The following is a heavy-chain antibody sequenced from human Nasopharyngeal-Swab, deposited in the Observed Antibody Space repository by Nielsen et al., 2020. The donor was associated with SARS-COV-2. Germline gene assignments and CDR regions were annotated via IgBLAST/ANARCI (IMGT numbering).Heavy chain of an antibody. CDR3: VREAPRDRRIGPVIPHIWCYFDL. CDR1: GFTFSSYS. CDR2: SRVKANSYTA. D-gene: IGHD3-3*02. Sequence: GESLKISCAASGFTFSSYSMSWLRQAPGKGLEWLGHSRVKANSYTAEYAASVTGRFTFSREESKNLLYLQMNSLKTEDTAVYYCVREAPRDRRIGPVIPHIWCYFDLWGQGTLVTVSS. J-gene: IGHJ4*02. V-gene: IGHV3-72*01.